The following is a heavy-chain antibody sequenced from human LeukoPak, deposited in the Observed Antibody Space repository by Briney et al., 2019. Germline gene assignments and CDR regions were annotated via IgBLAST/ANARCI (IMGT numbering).Heavy chain of an antibody. CDR2: INAGNGNT. V-gene: IGHV1-3*01. CDR3: ARRVWITIFGVVIPRDYYFDY. CDR1: GYTFTSYA. J-gene: IGHJ4*02. D-gene: IGHD3-3*01. Sequence: GASVKVSCKASGYTFTSYAMHWVRQAPGQRLEWKGWINAGNGNTKYSQKFQGRVTITRDTSASTAYMELSSLRSEDTAVYYCARRVWITIFGVVIPRDYYFDYWGQGTLVTVSS.